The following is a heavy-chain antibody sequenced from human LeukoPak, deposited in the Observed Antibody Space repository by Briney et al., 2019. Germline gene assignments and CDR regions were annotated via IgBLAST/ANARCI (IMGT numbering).Heavy chain of an antibody. CDR3: ARGSCSSTSCYLSYYYYGMDV. CDR2: IIPIFGTA. J-gene: IGHJ6*02. CDR1: GGTFSSYA. Sequence: SVNVSCKASGGTFSSYAISWVRQAPGQGLEWMGGIIPIFGTANYAQKFQGRVTITADESTSTAYMELSSLRSEDTAVYYCARGSCSSTSCYLSYYYYGMDVWGQGTTVTVSS. V-gene: IGHV1-69*13. D-gene: IGHD2-2*01.